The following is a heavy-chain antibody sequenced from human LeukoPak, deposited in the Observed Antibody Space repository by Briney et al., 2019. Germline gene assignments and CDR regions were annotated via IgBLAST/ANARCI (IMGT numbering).Heavy chain of an antibody. CDR2: ISYDGSNK. V-gene: IGHV3-30-3*01. CDR3: ARDLRGLLWFGELFSTFDY. CDR1: GLTFSSYA. D-gene: IGHD3-10*01. J-gene: IGHJ4*02. Sequence: GRSLRLSCAASGLTFSSYAMHWVRQAPGKGLEWVAVISYDGSNKYYADSVKGRFTVSRDNSKNTLYLQMNSLRAEDTVVYYCARDLRGLLWFGELFSTFDYWGQGTLVTVSS.